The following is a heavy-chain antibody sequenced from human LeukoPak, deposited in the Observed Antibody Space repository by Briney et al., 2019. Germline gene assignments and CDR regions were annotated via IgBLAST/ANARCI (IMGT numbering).Heavy chain of an antibody. J-gene: IGHJ4*02. Sequence: SETLSLTCTVSGVSISNAGYLWSWIRQPPGKGLEYIGYIYDSEGTYYNPSLKSRVTVSVDRSKNQFSLKLSSVTAADTAVYYCARAQGYFDYWGQGTLVTVSS. CDR1: GVSISNAGYL. V-gene: IGHV4-30-2*01. CDR3: ARAQGYFDY. CDR2: IYDSEGT.